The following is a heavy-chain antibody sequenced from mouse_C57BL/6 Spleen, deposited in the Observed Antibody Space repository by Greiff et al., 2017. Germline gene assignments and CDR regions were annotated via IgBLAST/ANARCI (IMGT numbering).Heavy chain of an antibody. CDR1: GYTFTSYW. CDR2: IDPNSGGT. J-gene: IGHJ4*01. D-gene: IGHD2-2*01. V-gene: IGHV1-72*01. CDR3: AIYYGYDVALYYAMDY. Sequence: QVQLQQPGAELVKPGASVKLSCKASGYTFTSYWMHWVKQRPGRGLEWIGRIDPNSGGTKYNEKFKSKATLTVDKPSSTAYMQLSSLTSEDSAVYYCAIYYGYDVALYYAMDYWGQGTSVTVSS.